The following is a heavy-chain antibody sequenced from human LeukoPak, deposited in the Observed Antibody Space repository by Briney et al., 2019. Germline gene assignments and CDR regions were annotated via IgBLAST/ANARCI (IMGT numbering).Heavy chain of an antibody. Sequence: SETLSLTCTVSGGSISGHYWSWIRQPPGKGLEWIGNIYYSGSTNYNPSLQSRVTISVDTSKNQFSLKLRSVTAADTAMYYCARALTYSSGWTQAGYYFDYWGQGTLVTVSS. J-gene: IGHJ4*02. V-gene: IGHV4-59*11. CDR1: GGSISGHY. D-gene: IGHD6-19*01. CDR2: IYYSGST. CDR3: ARALTYSSGWTQAGYYFDY.